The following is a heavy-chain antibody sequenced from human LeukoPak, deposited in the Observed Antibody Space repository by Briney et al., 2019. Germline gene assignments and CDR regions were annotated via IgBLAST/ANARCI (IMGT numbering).Heavy chain of an antibody. J-gene: IGHJ4*02. V-gene: IGHV4-34*01. CDR3: ARERFYYYGSGSFVFDY. Sequence: SETLSLNCAVYGGSFSGYYWSWIRQPPGKGLEWIGEINHSGSTNYNPSLKSRVTISVNTSKNHFFLMMSSVTAADPAVYYCARERFYYYGSGSFVFDYGGQGTLVTVSS. CDR1: GGSFSGYY. CDR2: INHSGST. D-gene: IGHD3-10*01.